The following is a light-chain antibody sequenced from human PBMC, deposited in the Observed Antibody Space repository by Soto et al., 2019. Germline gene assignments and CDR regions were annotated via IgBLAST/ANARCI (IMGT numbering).Light chain of an antibody. V-gene: IGLV1-40*01. J-gene: IGLJ1*01. CDR3: QSYDSSLSAPYV. CDR2: GNS. CDR1: SSNIGAGYD. Sequence: QSVLTQPPSVSGAPGQRVTTSCTGSSSNIGAGYDVHWYQQLPGTAPKLLIYGNSNRPSGVPDRFSGSKSGTSASLAITGLQAEDEADYYCQSYDSSLSAPYVFGTGTKVTVL.